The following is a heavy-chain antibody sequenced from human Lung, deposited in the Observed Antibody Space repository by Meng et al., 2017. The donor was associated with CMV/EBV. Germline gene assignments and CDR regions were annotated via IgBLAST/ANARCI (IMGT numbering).Heavy chain of an antibody. J-gene: IGHJ1*01. Sequence: QVQLGESGPALWKPSETLSLTCAVSGDSITNHNWWAWVRQPPGKGLEWIGEIPHRGSSAYNPSLKSRVSMSIDKSKNQFSLKLTSVTAADTAVYHCLRRSGGSVWGQGTLVTVSS. V-gene: IGHV4-4*02. CDR3: LRRSGGSV. D-gene: IGHD3-10*01. CDR2: IPHRGSS. CDR1: GDSITNHNW.